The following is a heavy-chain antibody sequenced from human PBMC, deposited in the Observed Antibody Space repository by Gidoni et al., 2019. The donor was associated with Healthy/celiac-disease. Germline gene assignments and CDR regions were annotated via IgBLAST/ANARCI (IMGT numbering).Heavy chain of an antibody. V-gene: IGHV4-34*01. CDR1: GGSFSGYY. J-gene: IGHJ6*02. CDR3: ARGTIAAAGYYGMDV. D-gene: IGHD6-13*01. Sequence: QVQLQQWGAGLFQPSETLSLTCAVYGGSFSGYYWSWIRQPPGKGLEWMGEINHSGSTNYNPSLKSRVTISVDTAKNKFSLKLSSVTAADTAVYYCARGTIAAAGYYGMDVWGQGTTVTVSS. CDR2: INHSGST.